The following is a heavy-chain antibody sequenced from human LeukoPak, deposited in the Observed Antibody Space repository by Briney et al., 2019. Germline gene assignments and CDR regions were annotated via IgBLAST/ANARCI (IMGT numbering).Heavy chain of an antibody. V-gene: IGHV1-2*02. Sequence: ASVTVSCRASGYTFTGYFMHWVRQAPGQGLEWMGWINPNSGGTHYAQKFQGRVTMTRDTSISTAYMELSSLRSDETAVYYCATGGSSWYFGYWGQGTLVTVSS. CDR2: INPNSGGT. J-gene: IGHJ4*02. CDR3: ATGGSSWYFGY. D-gene: IGHD6-13*01. CDR1: GYTFTGYF.